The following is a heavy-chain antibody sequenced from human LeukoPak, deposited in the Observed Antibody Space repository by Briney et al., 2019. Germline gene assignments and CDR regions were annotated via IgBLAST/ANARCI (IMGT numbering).Heavy chain of an antibody. CDR3: AHRSIVATILVGH. J-gene: IGHJ4*01. CDR2: IYYSGST. D-gene: IGHD5-12*01. CDR1: GGSISSSSYY. Sequence: SETLSLTCTVSGGSISSSSYYWGWIRKPPGKGLEWIGSIYYSGSTYYNPSLKSRVTISVDTSKNQFSVKLSSVTAADMAINSCAHRSIVATILVGHLGLGTLVTVSS. V-gene: IGHV4-39*01.